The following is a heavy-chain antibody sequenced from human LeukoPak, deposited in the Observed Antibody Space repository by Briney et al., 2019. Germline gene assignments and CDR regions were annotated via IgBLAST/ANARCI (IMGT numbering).Heavy chain of an antibody. V-gene: IGHV3-74*01. Sequence: GGSLRLSCAASGFTFSSYWMHWVRQAPGKGLVWVSRINSDGSSTSYADSVKGRFTISRDNAKNTLYLQMNSLRAEDTAVYYCARVDGYGDYVGCVDYWGQGTLVTVPS. J-gene: IGHJ4*02. CDR3: ARVDGYGDYVGCVDY. CDR2: INSDGSST. D-gene: IGHD4-17*01. CDR1: GFTFSSYW.